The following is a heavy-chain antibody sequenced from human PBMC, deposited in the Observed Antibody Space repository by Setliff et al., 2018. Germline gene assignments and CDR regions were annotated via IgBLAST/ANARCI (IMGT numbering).Heavy chain of an antibody. J-gene: IGHJ4*02. CDR3: ARESRYYYDNLGTLDY. CDR1: GGSISSGDYY. D-gene: IGHD3-22*01. CDR2: IYSSGST. Sequence: LTCTVSGGSISSGDYYWSWIRQPPGKGLEWIGYIYSSGSTYYNPSLKSRVSISVDTPKNQFSLKLSSVTAADTAVYYCARESRYYYDNLGTLDYWGQGTLVTVSS. V-gene: IGHV4-30-4*08.